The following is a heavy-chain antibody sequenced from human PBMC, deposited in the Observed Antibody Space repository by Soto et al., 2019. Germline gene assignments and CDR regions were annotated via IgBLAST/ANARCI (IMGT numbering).Heavy chain of an antibody. J-gene: IGHJ4*02. V-gene: IGHV4-59*08. CDR3: ASHMVRGVPFGY. Sequence: SETLSLTCTVSGGSISSDYWSWIRQPPGKGLEWIGYIYFRGSTNYNPSLKSRVTISVDTSKNQFSLKLSSVTAADTAVYYCASHMVRGVPFGYWGQGTLVTVSS. CDR2: IYFRGST. CDR1: GGSISSDY. D-gene: IGHD3-10*01.